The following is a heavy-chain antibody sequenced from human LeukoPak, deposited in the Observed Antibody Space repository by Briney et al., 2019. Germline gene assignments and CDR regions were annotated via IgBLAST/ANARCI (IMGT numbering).Heavy chain of an antibody. J-gene: IGHJ4*02. V-gene: IGHV4-59*01. CDR1: GASISSYY. Sequence: SETLSLTCTVSGASISSYYWSWIRQPPGKGPYYTAYISYSGSTTYNPSLQSRVTISLDTSKNQFSLKLSSVTAADTAVYYCARLEHNTFDYWGQGSLVTVSS. D-gene: IGHD1-1*01. CDR2: ISYSGST. CDR3: ARLEHNTFDY.